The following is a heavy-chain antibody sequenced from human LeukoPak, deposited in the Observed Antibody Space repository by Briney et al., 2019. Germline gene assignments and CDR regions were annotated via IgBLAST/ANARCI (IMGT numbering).Heavy chain of an antibody. Sequence: GGSLRLSCAASGFTFSSYAMHWVRQAPSKGLEWVAVISYDGSNKYYADSVKGRFTISRDNSKNTLYLQMNSLRAEDTAVYYCTTDAFDYDILAGYYSPGMDVWGKGTTVTVSS. V-gene: IGHV3-30-3*01. D-gene: IGHD3-9*01. J-gene: IGHJ6*04. CDR1: GFTFSSYA. CDR2: ISYDGSNK. CDR3: TTDAFDYDILAGYYSPGMDV.